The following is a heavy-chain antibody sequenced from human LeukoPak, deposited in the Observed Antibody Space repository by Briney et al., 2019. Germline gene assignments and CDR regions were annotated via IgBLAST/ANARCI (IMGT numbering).Heavy chain of an antibody. D-gene: IGHD3-10*01. Sequence: EASVKVSCKASGYTFTGYYMHWVRQAPGQGLEWMEWINPNSGGTSYAQKFQGRVTMTRDTSISTAYMELSRLRSDDTAVYYCAIEITMVRGVKFDYWGQGTLVTVSS. V-gene: IGHV1-2*02. CDR1: GYTFTGYY. J-gene: IGHJ4*02. CDR2: INPNSGGT. CDR3: AIEITMVRGVKFDY.